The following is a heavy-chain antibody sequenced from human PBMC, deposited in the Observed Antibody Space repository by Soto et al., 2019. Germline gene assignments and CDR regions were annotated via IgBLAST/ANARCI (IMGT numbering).Heavy chain of an antibody. CDR2: ISSSSSYI. D-gene: IGHD3-9*01. J-gene: IGHJ4*02. CDR3: ARVYRYFDWSPLRY. V-gene: IGHV3-21*01. CDR1: EFTFSGYS. Sequence: PGGSLRLSCAASEFTFSGYSMNWVRQAPGKGLEWVSSISSSSSYIYYADSVKGRFTISRDNAKNSLYLQMNSLRAEDTAVYYCARVYRYFDWSPLRYWGQGTLVTVSS.